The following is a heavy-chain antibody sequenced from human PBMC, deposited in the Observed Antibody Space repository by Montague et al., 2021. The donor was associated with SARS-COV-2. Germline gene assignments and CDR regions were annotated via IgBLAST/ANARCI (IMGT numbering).Heavy chain of an antibody. D-gene: IGHD1-1*01. CDR2: TYYRSKWYN. CDR1: GDSVSSNSAT. Sequence: CAISGDSVSSNSATWNWVRQSPSRGFEWLGRTYYRSKWYNDYAVSVRGRVTINPDTSKNQFSLQLNSVTPEDTAIYYCTSGREGNYNVMDVWGQGTTVTVS. J-gene: IGHJ6*02. CDR3: TSGREGNYNVMDV. V-gene: IGHV6-1*01.